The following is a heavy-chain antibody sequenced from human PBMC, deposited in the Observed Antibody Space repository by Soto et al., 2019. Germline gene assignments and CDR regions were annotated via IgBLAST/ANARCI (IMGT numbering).Heavy chain of an antibody. CDR3: ARDGHYDFWSGYSEP. CDR2: IIPILGIA. Sequence: QVQLVQSGAEVKKPGSSVKVSCKASGGTFSSYTISWVRQAPGQGLEWMGRIIPILGIANYAQKFQGRVTTTADKSTSTAYMELSSLRSEDTAVYYCARDGHYDFWSGYSEPWGQGTLVTVSS. D-gene: IGHD3-3*01. J-gene: IGHJ5*02. V-gene: IGHV1-69*08. CDR1: GGTFSSYT.